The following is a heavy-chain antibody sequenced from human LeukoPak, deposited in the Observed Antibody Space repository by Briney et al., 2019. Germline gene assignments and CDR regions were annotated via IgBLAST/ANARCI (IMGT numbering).Heavy chain of an antibody. V-gene: IGHV3-23*01. J-gene: IGHJ5*02. CDR3: ARSLLNFDWLFSVDT. D-gene: IGHD3-9*01. CDR1: GFTFSSYA. CDR2: ISGSGGDT. Sequence: HGGSLRLSCAASGFTFSSYAMSWVRQAPGKGLEWVSTISGSGGDTYYADSVKGRFTISRDNSKNTLYLQMNSLRAEDTAVYYCARSLLNFDWLFSVDTWGQGTLVTVSS.